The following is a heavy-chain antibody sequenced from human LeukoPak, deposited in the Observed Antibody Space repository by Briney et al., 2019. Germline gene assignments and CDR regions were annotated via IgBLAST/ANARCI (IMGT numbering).Heavy chain of an antibody. Sequence: SETLSLTCAVYGGSFSGYYWSWIRQPPGKGLEWIGEINHSGSTNYNPSLKSRVTISVDTSKNQFSLKLSSVTAADTAVYYCARAEDSSGWYFLYWGQGTLVTVSS. CDR3: ARAEDSSGWYFLY. CDR2: INHSGST. CDR1: GGSFSGYY. D-gene: IGHD6-19*01. J-gene: IGHJ1*01. V-gene: IGHV4-34*01.